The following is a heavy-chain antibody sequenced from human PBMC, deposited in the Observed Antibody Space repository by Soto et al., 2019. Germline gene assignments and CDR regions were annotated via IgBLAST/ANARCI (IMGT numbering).Heavy chain of an antibody. CDR1: GGSIISSGYS. V-gene: IGHV4-30-2*01. J-gene: IGHJ5*02. Sequence: SETLSLTCTVSGGSIISSGYSWSWIRQPPGKGLEWIGYIYHSGSTYYNPSLKSRVTISVDRSKNQFSLKLSSVTAADTAVYYCARVPSPWGQGTLVTVSS. CDR3: ARVPSP. CDR2: IYHSGST.